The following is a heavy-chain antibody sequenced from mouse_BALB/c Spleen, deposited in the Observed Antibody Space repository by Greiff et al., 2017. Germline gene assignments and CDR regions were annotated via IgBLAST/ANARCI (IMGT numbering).Heavy chain of an antibody. CDR2: IWAGGST. V-gene: IGHV2-9*02. Sequence: VKLMESGPGLVAPSQSLSITCTVSGFSLTSYGVHWVRQPPGKGLEWLGVIWAGGSTNYNSALMSRLSISKDNSKSQVFLKMNSLQTDDTAMYYCARVLLRDWYFDVWGAGTTVTVSS. CDR1: GFSLTSYG. J-gene: IGHJ1*01. D-gene: IGHD1-1*01. CDR3: ARVLLRDWYFDV.